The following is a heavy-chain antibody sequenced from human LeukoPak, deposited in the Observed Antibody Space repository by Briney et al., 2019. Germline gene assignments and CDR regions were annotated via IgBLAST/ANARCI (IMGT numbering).Heavy chain of an antibody. CDR2: INHSGST. CDR3: ARRRGYSYGYLNYYYGMDV. Sequence: PSETLSLTCAVYGGSFSVYYWSWVRQPPRKGLEWVGEINHSGSTNYNPSLKSRVTISVDTSQNQFSLKLSSVTAADTAVYYCARRRGYSYGYLNYYYGMDVWGQGTTVTVSS. V-gene: IGHV4-34*01. CDR1: GGSFSVYY. J-gene: IGHJ6*02. D-gene: IGHD5-18*01.